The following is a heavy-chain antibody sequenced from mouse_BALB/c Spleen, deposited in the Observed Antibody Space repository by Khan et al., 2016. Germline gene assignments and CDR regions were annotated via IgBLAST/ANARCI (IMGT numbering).Heavy chain of an antibody. CDR3: TRRGSHYYGSNLFAY. CDR2: IDPYNGDT. Sequence: VQLQQSGPELVKPGASVKVSCKASGYAFTSYNMYWVKQSHGKSLEWIGYIDPYNGDTNYNLNFKGKATLTVDKSSTTAYMHLNSLTSEDSAVYDCTRRGSHYYGSNLFAYWGQGTLVTVSA. V-gene: IGHV1S135*01. CDR1: GYAFTSYN. D-gene: IGHD1-1*01. J-gene: IGHJ3*01.